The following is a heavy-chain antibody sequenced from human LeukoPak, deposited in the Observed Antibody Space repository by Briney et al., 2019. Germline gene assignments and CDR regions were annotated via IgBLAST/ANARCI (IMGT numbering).Heavy chain of an antibody. J-gene: IGHJ6*03. Sequence: PSETLSLTCAVYGGSFSGYYWSWIRQPPGKGLEWIGYIYYSGSTNYNPSLKSRVTISVDTSKNQFSLKLSSVTAADTAVYYCARGRSGYYYPPFYYYYYYMDVWGKGTTVTVSS. CDR2: IYYSGST. D-gene: IGHD3-22*01. CDR1: GGSFSGYY. CDR3: ARGRSGYYYPPFYYYYYYMDV. V-gene: IGHV4-59*01.